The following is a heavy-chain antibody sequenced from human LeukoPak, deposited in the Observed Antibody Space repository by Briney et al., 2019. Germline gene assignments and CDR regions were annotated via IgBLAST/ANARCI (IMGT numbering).Heavy chain of an antibody. Sequence: AASVKVSCKASGGTFSSYAISWVRQASGQGLEWMGRIIPILGTANYAQKFQGRVTITADESTSTAYMELSSLRSEDTAVYYCARDHSGSYYRPFDYWGQGTLVTVSS. V-gene: IGHV1-69*11. D-gene: IGHD1-26*01. J-gene: IGHJ4*02. CDR3: ARDHSGSYYRPFDY. CDR2: IIPILGTA. CDR1: GGTFSSYA.